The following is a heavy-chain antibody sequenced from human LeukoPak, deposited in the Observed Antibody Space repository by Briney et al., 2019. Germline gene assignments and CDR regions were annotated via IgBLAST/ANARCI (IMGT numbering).Heavy chain of an antibody. J-gene: IGHJ4*02. CDR3: ARGRGPRAVADRALES. V-gene: IGHV4-34*01. CDR1: GGSFSGYY. CDR2: INHSGSA. Sequence: PSETLSLTCTVYGGSFSGYYWNWVRQPPGKGLERIGEINHSGSANYNPSLKSRVTISVDTSKKQFSLRLSSVTAADTAMYYCARGRGPRAVADRALESWGQGTLVTVSS. D-gene: IGHD6-19*01.